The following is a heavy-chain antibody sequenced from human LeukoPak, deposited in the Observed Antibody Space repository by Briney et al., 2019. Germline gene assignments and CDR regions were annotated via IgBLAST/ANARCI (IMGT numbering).Heavy chain of an antibody. J-gene: IGHJ6*03. V-gene: IGHV4-38-2*01. CDR1: GYSISSGYY. CDR2: IYHSGST. CDR3: ARHSLGSYDFWSGYYYYYMDV. Sequence: SETLSLTCAVSGYSISSGYYWGWIRPPPGKGLEWIGSIYHSGSTYYNPSLKSRVTISVDTSKNQFSLKLSSVTAADTAVYYCARHSLGSYDFWSGYYYYYMDVWGKGTTVTVSS. D-gene: IGHD3-3*01.